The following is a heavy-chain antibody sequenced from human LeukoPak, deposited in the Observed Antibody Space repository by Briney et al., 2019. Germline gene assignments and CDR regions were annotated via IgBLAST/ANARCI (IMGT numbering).Heavy chain of an antibody. CDR3: ARIGSSGYYVYYFDY. Sequence: PGGSLRLSCAASGFTFSSYGMHWVRQAPGKGLEWVAVISYDGSNKYYADSVKGRFTISRDNAKNSLYLQMNSLRAEDTAVYYCARIGSSGYYVYYFDYWGQGTLVTVSS. CDR1: GFTFSSYG. D-gene: IGHD3-22*01. J-gene: IGHJ4*02. V-gene: IGHV3-30*03. CDR2: ISYDGSNK.